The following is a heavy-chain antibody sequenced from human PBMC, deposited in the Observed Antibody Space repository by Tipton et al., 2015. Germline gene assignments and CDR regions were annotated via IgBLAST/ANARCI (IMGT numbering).Heavy chain of an antibody. V-gene: IGHV6-1*01. CDR3: ARLWGMDV. CDR1: GDSVSSNNAA. D-gene: IGHD3-16*01. CDR2: TYYRSKWYR. J-gene: IGHJ6*02. Sequence: GLVKPSQTLSLTCAISGDSVSSNNAAWNWIRQSPSRGLERLGRTYYRSKWYRVYAPSVRSRITINPDTSKNQFSLQLSSVTAADTAVYYCARLWGMDVWGQGTTVTVSS.